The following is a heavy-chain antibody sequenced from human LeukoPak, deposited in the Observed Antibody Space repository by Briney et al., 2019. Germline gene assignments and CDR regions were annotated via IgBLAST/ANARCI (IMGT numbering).Heavy chain of an antibody. Sequence: GASVKVSCKASGYTFTSYDINWVRQAPGQGLEWMGWMNPNSGNTGYAQKFQGRVTITRNASISTAYMELSSLRSEDTAVYYCARDDYYDSSGLFDYWGQGTLVTVSS. D-gene: IGHD3-22*01. CDR1: GYTFTSYD. V-gene: IGHV1-8*03. CDR3: ARDDYYDSSGLFDY. J-gene: IGHJ4*02. CDR2: MNPNSGNT.